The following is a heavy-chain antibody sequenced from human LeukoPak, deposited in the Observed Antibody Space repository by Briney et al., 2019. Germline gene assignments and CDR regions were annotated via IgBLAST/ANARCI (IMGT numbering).Heavy chain of an antibody. CDR2: INSDGSST. J-gene: IGHJ4*02. V-gene: IGHV3-74*01. CDR1: GFTFSGYW. D-gene: IGHD3-22*01. CDR3: AKGRYYDSSGLDY. Sequence: PGGSLRLSXAASGFTFSGYWMHWVRQAPGKGLVWGSRINSDGSSTNYADSVKGRFTISRDNAKNTLYLQMNSLRAEDTVVYYCAKGRYYDSSGLDYWGQGTLVTVSS.